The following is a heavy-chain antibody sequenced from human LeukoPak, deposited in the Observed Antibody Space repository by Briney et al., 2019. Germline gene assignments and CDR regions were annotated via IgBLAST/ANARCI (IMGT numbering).Heavy chain of an antibody. CDR1: GGSISSYY. CDR3: AFSCSSTSCHDAFDI. D-gene: IGHD2-2*01. J-gene: IGHJ3*02. V-gene: IGHV4-59*08. CDR2: IYYSGST. Sequence: SETLSLTCIVSGGSISSYYWSWIRQPPGKGLEWIGYIYYSGSTNYNPSLKSRVTISVDTSKNQFSLKLSSVTAADTAVYYCAFSCSSTSCHDAFDIWGQGTMVTVSS.